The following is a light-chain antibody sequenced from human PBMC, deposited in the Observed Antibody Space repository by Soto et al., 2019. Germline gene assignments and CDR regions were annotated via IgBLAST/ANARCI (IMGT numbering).Light chain of an antibody. Sequence: DIQMTQSPSSLSASVGDRVTITFRASQSISSWLAWYQQKPGKAPKLLIYKASSLESGVPSRFSGSGSGTEFTLTISSLQPDDFATYYCQHYNSYSEAFGQGTKGDI. CDR2: KAS. J-gene: IGKJ1*01. V-gene: IGKV1-5*03. CDR1: QSISSW. CDR3: QHYNSYSEA.